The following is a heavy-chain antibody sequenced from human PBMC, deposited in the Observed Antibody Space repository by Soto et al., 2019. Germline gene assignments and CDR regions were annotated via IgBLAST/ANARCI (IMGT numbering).Heavy chain of an antibody. Sequence: EVQLVESGGGLVQPGGSLRLSCAASGLTFSSYWMHWVRQAPGKGLLWVARITSDGYNTAYADSVKGRFTISRDNARNTLYLQMHSLKAEDTAVYYCASLLWGAVTTDFWGQGTWSPSPQ. CDR1: GLTFSSYW. CDR3: ASLLWGAVTTDF. V-gene: IGHV3-74*01. CDR2: ITSDGYNT. D-gene: IGHD2-21*01. J-gene: IGHJ4*02.